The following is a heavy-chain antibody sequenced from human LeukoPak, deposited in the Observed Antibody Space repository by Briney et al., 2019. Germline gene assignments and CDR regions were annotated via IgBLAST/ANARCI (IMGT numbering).Heavy chain of an antibody. Sequence: GGSLRLSCAASGFTVDSNYLSWVRQAPGKGLEWVSTIYTGGNTYYAASVKGRFTISRDFSKNTVFLHMNSLRAEDTATYYCARGDDSGYYDYFDYWGQGALVTVSS. V-gene: IGHV3-53*01. CDR3: ARGDDSGYYDYFDY. J-gene: IGHJ4*02. D-gene: IGHD3-22*01. CDR1: GFTVDSNY. CDR2: IYTGGNT.